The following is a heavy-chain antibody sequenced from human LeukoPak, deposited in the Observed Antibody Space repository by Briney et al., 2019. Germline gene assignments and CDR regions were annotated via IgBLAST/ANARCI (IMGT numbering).Heavy chain of an antibody. CDR2: IIPIFGTA. CDR3: ARDGYSYGYGHHNFDY. J-gene: IGHJ4*02. Sequence: GASVKVSCKASGGTFSSYAISWVRQAPGQGLEWMGGIIPIFGTANYAQKFQGRVTITADESTSTAYMELSSLRSEDTAVYYCARDGYSYGYGHHNFDYWGQGTLVTVCS. CDR1: GGTFSSYA. V-gene: IGHV1-69*13. D-gene: IGHD5-18*01.